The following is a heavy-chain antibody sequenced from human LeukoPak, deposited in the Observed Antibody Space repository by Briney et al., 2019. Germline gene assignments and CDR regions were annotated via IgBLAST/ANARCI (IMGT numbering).Heavy chain of an antibody. CDR1: GFTFSSYA. D-gene: IGHD3-22*01. V-gene: IGHV3-30-3*01. Sequence: QSGGSLRLSCAASGFTFSSYAMHWVRQAPGKGLEWVAVISYDGNNEYYADSVKGRFTISRDNSKNTLYLQMHSLRAEDTAVYYCAKDRYFDSSANHYESGEWGQGTLVTVSS. J-gene: IGHJ4*02. CDR2: ISYDGNNE. CDR3: AKDRYFDSSANHYESGE.